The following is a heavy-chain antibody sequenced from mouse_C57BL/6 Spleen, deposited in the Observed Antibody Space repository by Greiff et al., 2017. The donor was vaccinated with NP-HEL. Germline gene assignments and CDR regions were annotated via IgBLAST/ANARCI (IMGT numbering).Heavy chain of an antibody. Sequence: QVQLKQPGAELVKPGASVKLSCKASGYTFTSYWMHWVKQRPGRGLEWIGRIDPNSGGTKYNEKFKSKATLTVDIPSSTAYMQLSSLTSEDSAVYYCARGNDGYPHWYFDVWGTGTTVTVSS. J-gene: IGHJ1*03. V-gene: IGHV1-72*01. CDR3: ARGNDGYPHWYFDV. CDR1: GYTFTSYW. CDR2: IDPNSGGT. D-gene: IGHD2-3*01.